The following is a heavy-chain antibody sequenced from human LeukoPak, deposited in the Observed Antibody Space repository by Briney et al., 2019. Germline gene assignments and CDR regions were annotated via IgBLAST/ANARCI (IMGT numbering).Heavy chain of an antibody. D-gene: IGHD6-13*01. J-gene: IGHJ4*02. CDR3: AKSKIAAAEYYFDY. V-gene: IGHV3-9*01. Sequence: GRSLRLSCAASGFTFDDYAMHWVRQAPGKGLEWVSGISWNSGSIGYADSVKGRFTISRDNAKNSLYLQKNSLRAEDTALYYCAKSKIAAAEYYFDYWGQGTLVTVSS. CDR1: GFTFDDYA. CDR2: ISWNSGSI.